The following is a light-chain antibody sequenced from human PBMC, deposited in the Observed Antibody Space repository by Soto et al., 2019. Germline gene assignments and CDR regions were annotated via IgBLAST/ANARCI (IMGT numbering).Light chain of an antibody. CDR3: QTWGSGIQI. CDR1: SGHSSYD. Sequence: QPVLTQSPSASASLGASVKLTCTLSSGHSSYDIAWHQQQPEKGPRYLMQVYSDGRHNRGDGIPDRGSGSSSGTERYLTISRLQSEDDGDYYCQTWGSGIQIFGGGTKLTVL. J-gene: IGLJ2*01. V-gene: IGLV4-69*01. CDR2: VYSDGRH.